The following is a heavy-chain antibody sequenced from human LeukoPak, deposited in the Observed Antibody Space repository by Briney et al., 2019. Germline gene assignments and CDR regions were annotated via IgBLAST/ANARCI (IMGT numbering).Heavy chain of an antibody. Sequence: SVKVPCKASGGTFSSYTISWVRQAPGQGLEWMGRIIPILGIADYAQKFQGRVTITADKSTSTAYMELSSLRSEDTAVYYCARDRVSGNPYSFDYWGQGTLVTVSS. V-gene: IGHV1-69*04. CDR3: ARDRVSGNPYSFDY. J-gene: IGHJ4*02. CDR2: IIPILGIA. D-gene: IGHD1-26*01. CDR1: GGTFSSYT.